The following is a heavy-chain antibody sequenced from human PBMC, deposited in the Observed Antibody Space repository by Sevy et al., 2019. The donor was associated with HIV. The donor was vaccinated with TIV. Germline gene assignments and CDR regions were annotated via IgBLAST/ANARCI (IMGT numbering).Heavy chain of an antibody. D-gene: IGHD1-26*01. Sequence: ASMKVSCKASGYTFTSYDINWVRQATGQGLEWMGWMNPNSGNTGYAQKFQGRVTMTRNTSISTAYMELSSLRSEDTAVYYCARGIGGSYIKRFDPWGQGTLVTVSS. CDR3: ARGIGGSYIKRFDP. CDR2: MNPNSGNT. J-gene: IGHJ5*02. V-gene: IGHV1-8*01. CDR1: GYTFTSYD.